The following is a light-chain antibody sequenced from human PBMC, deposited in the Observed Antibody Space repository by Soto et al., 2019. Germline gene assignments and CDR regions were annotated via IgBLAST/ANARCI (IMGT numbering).Light chain of an antibody. Sequence: DIQMTQSPSAMSASVGDRVTITCRASQNIGSSLAWFQQKPGKVPKRLIHTTSTLESGVPSRFSGSGSVTEFTLTISSLRPEDSATYYCLQHDRYPRTFGPGTKVDIK. CDR2: TTS. CDR1: QNIGSS. J-gene: IGKJ3*01. CDR3: LQHDRYPRT. V-gene: IGKV1-17*03.